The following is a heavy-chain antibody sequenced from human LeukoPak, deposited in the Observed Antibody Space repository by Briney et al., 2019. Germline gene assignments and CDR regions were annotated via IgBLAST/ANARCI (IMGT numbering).Heavy chain of an antibody. Sequence: SETLSLTCTVFGGSISSYYWSWIRQPPGKGLEWIGYIYYSGSTNYNPSLKSRVTISVDTSKNQFSLKLSSVTAADTAVYYCARYLPYCSSTSCYHCSFDYWGQGTLVTVSS. CDR1: GGSISSYY. J-gene: IGHJ4*02. D-gene: IGHD2-2*01. CDR3: ARYLPYCSSTSCYHCSFDY. CDR2: IYYSGST. V-gene: IGHV4-59*01.